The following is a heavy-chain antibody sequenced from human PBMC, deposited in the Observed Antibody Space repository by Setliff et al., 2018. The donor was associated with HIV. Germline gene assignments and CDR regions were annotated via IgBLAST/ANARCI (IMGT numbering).Heavy chain of an antibody. CDR2: IYYSGSTSGGT. CDR1: GVSITSYF. D-gene: IGHD4-17*01. CDR3: ASALNGDSEPWYFDL. V-gene: IGHV4-59*01. Sequence: SETLSLTCTVSGVSITSYFWSWIRQPPGKGLEWIGFIYYSGSTSGGTNYNPSLKSRVTISLDTSKNQFSLNLSSVTAADTAVYYCASALNGDSEPWYFDLWGRGTLVTVSS. J-gene: IGHJ2*01.